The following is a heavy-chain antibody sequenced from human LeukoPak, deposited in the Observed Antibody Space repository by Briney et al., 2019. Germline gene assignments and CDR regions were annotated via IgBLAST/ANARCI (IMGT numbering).Heavy chain of an antibody. CDR1: GFTFSSYA. CDR3: APLGCGGSCYRFDY. CDR2: ISGSGGST. Sequence: GGSLRLSCAASGFTFSSYAMSWVRQAPGKGLEWVSAISGSGGSTYYADSVKGRFTISRDNSKNTLYLQMNSLRAEDTAVYYCAPLGCGGSCYRFDYWGQGTLVTVSS. D-gene: IGHD2-15*01. J-gene: IGHJ4*02. V-gene: IGHV3-23*01.